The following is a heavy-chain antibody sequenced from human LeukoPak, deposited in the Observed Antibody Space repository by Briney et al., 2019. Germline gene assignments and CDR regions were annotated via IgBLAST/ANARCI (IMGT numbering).Heavy chain of an antibody. CDR3: ARNSGYSYGQFDY. CDR2: IYYSGST. D-gene: IGHD5-18*01. V-gene: IGHV4-39*01. Sequence: SETLSFTCTVSGGSISSSSYYWGWIRQPPGKGLEWIGSIYYSGSTYYNPSLKSRVTISVDTSKNQFSLKLSSVTAADTAVYYCARNSGYSYGQFDYWGQGTLVTVSS. J-gene: IGHJ4*02. CDR1: GGSISSSSYY.